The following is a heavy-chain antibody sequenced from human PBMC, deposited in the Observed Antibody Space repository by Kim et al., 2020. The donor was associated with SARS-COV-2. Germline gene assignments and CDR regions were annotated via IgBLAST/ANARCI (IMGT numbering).Heavy chain of an antibody. V-gene: IGHV4-34*01. J-gene: IGHJ6*02. CDR1: GGSFSGYY. CDR2: INHSGST. Sequence: SETLSLTCAVYGGSFSGYYWSWIRQPPGKGLEWIGEINHSGSTNYNPSLKSRVTISVDTSKNQFSLKLSSVTAADTAVYYCARGLRLQDYYYYGMDVWGQGTTVTVSS. D-gene: IGHD4-4*01. CDR3: ARGLRLQDYYYYGMDV.